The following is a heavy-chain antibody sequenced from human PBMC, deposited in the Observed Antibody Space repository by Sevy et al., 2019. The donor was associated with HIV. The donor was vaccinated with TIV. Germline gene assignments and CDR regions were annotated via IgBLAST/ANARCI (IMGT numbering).Heavy chain of an antibody. J-gene: IGHJ4*02. V-gene: IGHV3-30*02. CDR2: IQYDGSNK. CDR1: GFSFSSYG. Sequence: GGSLRLSCAASGFSFSSYGMHWVRQPPGKGLEWMSYIQYDGSNKDYADSVKGRFTISRDNSKNTLYLQMNSLGVEDTAVFYCGKEGGGEGGDHWGQGTLVTVSS. D-gene: IGHD2-21*01. CDR3: GKEGGGEGGDH.